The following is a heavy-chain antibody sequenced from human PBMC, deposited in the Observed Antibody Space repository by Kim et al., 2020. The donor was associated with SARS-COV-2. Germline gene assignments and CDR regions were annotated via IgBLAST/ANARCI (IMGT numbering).Heavy chain of an antibody. J-gene: IGHJ4*02. V-gene: IGHV1-3*01. Sequence: ASVKVSCKASGYTFTSYAMHWVRQAPGQRLEWMGWINAGNGNTKYSQKFQGRVTITRDTSASTAYMELSSLRSEDTAVYYCARSRGLRWTFDYWGQGTLVTVSS. CDR3: ARSRGLRWTFDY. CDR1: GYTFTSYA. D-gene: IGHD4-17*01. CDR2: INAGNGNT.